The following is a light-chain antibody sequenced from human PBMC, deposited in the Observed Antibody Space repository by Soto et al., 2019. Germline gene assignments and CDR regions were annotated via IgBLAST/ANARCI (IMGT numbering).Light chain of an antibody. J-gene: IGKJ5*01. CDR3: QPYDSAPNA. Sequence: DIQMTQSPSSLFASVGDRVNLTCRTSQTIRSSLNWYQQKTGKAPKLLIYSAYSLQSGVTSRFSGSGSGTDFTLTISRLEPEDFAVYYCQPYDSAPNAVGPVTRLEIK. V-gene: IGKV1-39*01. CDR2: SAY. CDR1: QTIRSS.